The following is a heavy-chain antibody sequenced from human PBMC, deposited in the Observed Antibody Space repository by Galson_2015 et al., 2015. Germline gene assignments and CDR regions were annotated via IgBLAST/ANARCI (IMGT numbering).Heavy chain of an antibody. J-gene: IGHJ4*02. CDR3: ARGHVSWSLDY. Sequence: SVKVSCKASGYTFTDYYIHWVRQAPGQGLEWVGWVIPNSGGTNYAQKFQGWVTMTREVSISTAYMELNRLSPDDTAVYYCARGHVSWSLDYWGQGTLVIVSS. CDR1: GYTFTDYY. D-gene: IGHD6-13*01. V-gene: IGHV1-2*04. CDR2: VIPNSGGT.